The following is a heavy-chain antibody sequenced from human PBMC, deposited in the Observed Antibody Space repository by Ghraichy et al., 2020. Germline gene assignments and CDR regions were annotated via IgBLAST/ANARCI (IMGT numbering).Heavy chain of an antibody. CDR2: IRYDGSNK. J-gene: IGHJ4*02. CDR1: GFTFSSYG. V-gene: IGHV3-30*02. Sequence: GESLNISCATSGFTFSSYGFHWVRQAPGKGLEWVAFIRYDGSNKYYADSVKGRFTISRDNPKNTLYLQMNSLRAEDTAVYYCAKDPPHSDSWGQGTLVTVSS. CDR3: AKDPPHSDS.